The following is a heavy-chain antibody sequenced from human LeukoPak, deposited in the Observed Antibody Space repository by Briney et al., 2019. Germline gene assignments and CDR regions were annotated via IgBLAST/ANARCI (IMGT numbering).Heavy chain of an antibody. CDR2: IYSGGST. J-gene: IGHJ4*02. D-gene: IGHD2-2*01. CDR3: AKGIAVVPAVADY. V-gene: IGHV3-66*01. Sequence: GGSLRLSCAASGFTVSSNYMSWVRQAPGKGLEWVSVIYSGGSTYYADSVKGRFTISRDNSKNTLYFQMNSLRAEDTAVYYCAKGIAVVPAVADYWGQGTLVTVSS. CDR1: GFTVSSNY.